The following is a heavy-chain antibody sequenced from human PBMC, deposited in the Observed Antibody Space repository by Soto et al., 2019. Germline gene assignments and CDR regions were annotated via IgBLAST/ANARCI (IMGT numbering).Heavy chain of an antibody. Sequence: QVQLVESGGGVVQPGRSLRLSCAASGFTFSSYAMHWVRQAPGKGLEWVAVISYDGSHKYYADSVKGRFTISRDNSKNTLYLQMNSLRAEATAVYYCARVAAMIVVVPYFDYGGQGTLVTVSS. V-gene: IGHV3-30-3*01. D-gene: IGHD3-22*01. CDR1: GFTFSSYA. CDR2: ISYDGSHK. J-gene: IGHJ4*02. CDR3: ARVAAMIVVVPYFDY.